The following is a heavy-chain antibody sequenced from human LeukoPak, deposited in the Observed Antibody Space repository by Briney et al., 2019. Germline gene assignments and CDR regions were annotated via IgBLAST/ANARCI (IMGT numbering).Heavy chain of an antibody. CDR3: ARGNDYGSGSPIDY. CDR2: ISYDGSDK. D-gene: IGHD3-10*01. J-gene: IGHJ4*02. Sequence: GGSLRLSCAASGFTFNTYAMHWVRQAPGKGLEWVAVISYDGSDKYYADSVEGRFTISRDTSKSTLYLQMNSLRAEDTAVYYCARGNDYGSGSPIDYWGQGTLVSVSS. CDR1: GFTFNTYA. V-gene: IGHV3-30*04.